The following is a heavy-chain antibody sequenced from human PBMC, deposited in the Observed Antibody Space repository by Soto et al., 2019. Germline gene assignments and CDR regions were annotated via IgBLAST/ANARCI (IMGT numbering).Heavy chain of an antibody. CDR1: GDSVTRSNW. CDR3: ASSGWSEDFYYYYGMDV. J-gene: IGHJ6*02. CDR2: IYHSGNT. V-gene: IGHV4-4*02. Sequence: SETLSLTCTVSGDSVTRSNWWSWVRQSPGKGLEWIGEIYHSGNTKYNQSLKSRVTISVDKSKNQFSLHLTSVTAADTAVSYCASSGWSEDFYYYYGMDVWGQGTTVTVSS. D-gene: IGHD6-19*01.